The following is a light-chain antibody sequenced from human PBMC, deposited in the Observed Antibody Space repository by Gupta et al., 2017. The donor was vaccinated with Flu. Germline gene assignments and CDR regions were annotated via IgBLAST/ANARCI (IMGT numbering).Light chain of an antibody. V-gene: IGLV2-14*01. CDR3: SYYKNARANSVV. Sequence: TISWTETSSDVVACNYVVWYHQSPGKDPNFMIFVVSNRLSGVAHRFLFSTSGNNAAPTITALQAEDEAEYDDSYYKNARANSVVFGGGTKLTVL. J-gene: IGLJ2*01. CDR2: VVS. CDR1: SSDVVACNY.